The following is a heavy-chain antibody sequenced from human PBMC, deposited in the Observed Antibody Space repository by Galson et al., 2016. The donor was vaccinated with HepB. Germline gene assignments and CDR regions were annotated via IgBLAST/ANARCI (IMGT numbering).Heavy chain of an antibody. CDR2: ISSSSSAI. V-gene: IGHV3-48*02. CDR3: ARDRGSYSPFDY. Sequence: SLRLSCAASGFTFSTYSMNWVRQAPGKGLEWVSYISSSSSAIYYADSVKGRFTISRDNVKNSLYLQMNSLRDEDTAVYYCARDRGSYSPFDYWGQGTLVTVSS. D-gene: IGHD3-10*01. J-gene: IGHJ4*02. CDR1: GFTFSTYS.